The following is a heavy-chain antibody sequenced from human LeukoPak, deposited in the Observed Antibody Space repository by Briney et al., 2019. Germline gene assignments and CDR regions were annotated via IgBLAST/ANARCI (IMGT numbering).Heavy chain of an antibody. CDR3: ARAVPLMGGYFDY. D-gene: IGHD1-26*01. J-gene: IGHJ4*02. CDR2: IYSGGST. V-gene: IGHV3-66*02. Sequence: PGGSLRLSCAASGFTFSDYYMSWIRQAPGKGLEWVSVIYSGGSTYYADSVKGRFTISRDNSKNTLYLQMNSLRAEDTAVYYCARAVPLMGGYFDYWGQGTLDTVSS. CDR1: GFTFSDYY.